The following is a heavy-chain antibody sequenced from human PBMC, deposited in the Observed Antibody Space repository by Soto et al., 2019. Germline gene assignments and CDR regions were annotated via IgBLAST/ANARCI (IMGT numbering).Heavy chain of an antibody. J-gene: IGHJ6*02. CDR1: GFMFRSYG. D-gene: IGHD1-26*01. CDR3: AKDQGSPNYYYYGMDV. Sequence: GGSLRLSCAASGFMFRSYGMHWVRQAPGKGLEWVAVISYDGSNKNYADSVKGRFTISRDNSKNTLYLQMNSLRAEDTAVYYCAKDQGSPNYYYYGMDVWGQGTTVTVSS. CDR2: ISYDGSNK. V-gene: IGHV3-30*18.